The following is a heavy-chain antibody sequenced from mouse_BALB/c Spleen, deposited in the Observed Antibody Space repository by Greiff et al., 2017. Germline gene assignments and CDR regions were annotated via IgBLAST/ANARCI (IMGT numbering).Heavy chain of an antibody. CDR2: IDHANGNT. D-gene: IGHD2-10*02. J-gene: IGHJ2*01. V-gene: IGHV14-3*02. CDR1: GFNIKDTY. Sequence: VQLQQSGAELVKPGASVKLSCTVSGFNIKDTYMHWVQQRPEQGLEWIGRIDHANGNTKYDPKFQGKSTITADTSSNTAYLQLSSLTSENTAVDYCAILWYGNVYLDYWGQGTTLTVSS. CDR3: AILWYGNVYLDY.